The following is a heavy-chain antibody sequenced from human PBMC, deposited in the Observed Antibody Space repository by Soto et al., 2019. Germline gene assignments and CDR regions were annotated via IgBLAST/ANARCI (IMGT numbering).Heavy chain of an antibody. CDR2: ISWNSGSI. J-gene: IGHJ4*02. Sequence: EVQLVESGGGLIQPGRSLRLSCAASGFTFDDYAMHWVRQAPGKGLEWVSGISWNSGSIGYADSVKGRFTISRDNSKNSLYLQMKSLRAEDTALYHCVKDKRAGPVSPGGRNGPTIFGPFDYWGQGTLVTVSS. CDR1: GFTFDDYA. D-gene: IGHD3-3*01. CDR3: VKDKRAGPVSPGGRNGPTIFGPFDY. V-gene: IGHV3-9*01.